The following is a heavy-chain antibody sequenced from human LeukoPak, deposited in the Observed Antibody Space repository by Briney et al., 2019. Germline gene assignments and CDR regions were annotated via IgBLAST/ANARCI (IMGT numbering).Heavy chain of an antibody. CDR1: AYTFSTYG. CDR2: ISGYNDNT. Sequence: GAPVKVSCKPSAYTFSTYGISWVRQAPGQGLEWMGWISGYNDNTNSAQKFQGRGTMTTDTSTRTPYMELRSLRSDDTAVYYCTRDGVSVAELLDYWCRGSVVSVSS. J-gene: IGHJ4*03. V-gene: IGHV1-18*01. CDR3: TRDGVSVAELLDY. D-gene: IGHD6-19*01.